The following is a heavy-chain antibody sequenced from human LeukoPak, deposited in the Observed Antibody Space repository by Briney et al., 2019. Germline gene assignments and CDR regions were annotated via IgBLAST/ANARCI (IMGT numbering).Heavy chain of an antibody. V-gene: IGHV4-59*01. CDR1: GGSISSYY. CDR3: ARVVYSHYWPEGMDV. J-gene: IGHJ6*02. Sequence: PSETLSLTCTVSGGSISSYYWNWIRQPPGKGLEWIGYIYYSGSTKYNPSLKSRVTISEDTSKNQFSLMLTSVTAAGTAVYYCARVVYSHYWPEGMDVWGQGTTVTVSS. D-gene: IGHD4-11*01. CDR2: IYYSGST.